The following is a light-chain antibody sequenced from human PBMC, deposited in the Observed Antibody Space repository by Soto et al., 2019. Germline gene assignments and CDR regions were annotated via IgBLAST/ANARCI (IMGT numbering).Light chain of an antibody. V-gene: IGKV1-5*01. CDR1: QGIYNW. J-gene: IGKJ1*01. Sequence: DIQMTQSPSTLSASVGDRVTITCRASQGIYNWLAWYQQKPGKPPKLLIYDASGLDSGVPSRFSGSGYGTEFTLTISGLQPEDFATFDSQQYDSFPWTFGQGTKLDLK. CDR3: QQYDSFPWT. CDR2: DAS.